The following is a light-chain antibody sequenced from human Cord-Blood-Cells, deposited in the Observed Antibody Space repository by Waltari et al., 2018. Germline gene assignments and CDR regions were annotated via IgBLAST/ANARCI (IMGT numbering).Light chain of an antibody. CDR1: QGISSY. V-gene: IGKV1-8*01. J-gene: IGKJ2*03. Sequence: AIRMSQSPSSFSASTGDRVTITCRASQGISSYLACYQQKPGKAPKLLIYAASTLQSGVPSRFIGSGSGTDFTLTISCLQSEDFATYYCHQYYSYPYSFGQGTKLEIK. CDR2: AAS. CDR3: HQYYSYPYS.